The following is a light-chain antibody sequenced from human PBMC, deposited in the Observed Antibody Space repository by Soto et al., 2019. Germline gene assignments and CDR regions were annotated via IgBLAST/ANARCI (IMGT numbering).Light chain of an antibody. CDR2: DVT. Sequence: QSVLTQPRSVSGSPVQSVTISCTGTSSDVGGYNYVSWYQQHPGKAPKLMIYDVTKRPSGVPDRFSGSKSGNTASLTISGLQAEDEADYYCYSYAGGLYVFGTGTKVTVL. CDR1: SSDVGGYNY. V-gene: IGLV2-11*01. CDR3: YSYAGGLYV. J-gene: IGLJ1*01.